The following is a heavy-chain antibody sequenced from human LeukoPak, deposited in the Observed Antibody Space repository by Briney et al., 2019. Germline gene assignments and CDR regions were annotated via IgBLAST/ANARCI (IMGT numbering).Heavy chain of an antibody. CDR1: GFTFSRLW. CDR2: IYSGGST. J-gene: IGHJ4*03. CDR3: ARVHIAAAGPYFDY. Sequence: GGSLRLSCAASGFTFSRLWMHWVRQAPGKGLEWVSVIYSGGSTYYADSVKGRFTISRDNSKNTLYLQMNSLRAEDTAVHYCARVHIAAAGPYFDYWGQGTTVTVSS. D-gene: IGHD6-13*01. V-gene: IGHV3-66*01.